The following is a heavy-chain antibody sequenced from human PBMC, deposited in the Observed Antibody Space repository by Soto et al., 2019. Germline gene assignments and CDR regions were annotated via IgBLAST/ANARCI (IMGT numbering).Heavy chain of an antibody. CDR2: ISWNSGSI. D-gene: IGHD3-16*02. CDR1: GFTFDDYA. CDR3: AKEKLSRSYFDY. V-gene: IGHV3-9*01. J-gene: IGHJ4*02. Sequence: GGSLRLSCAASGFTFDDYAMHWVRQAPGKGLEWVSGISWNSGSIGYADSVKGRFTISRDNAKNSLYLQMNSLRAEDTALYYCAKEKLSRSYFDYWAREPWSPSPQ.